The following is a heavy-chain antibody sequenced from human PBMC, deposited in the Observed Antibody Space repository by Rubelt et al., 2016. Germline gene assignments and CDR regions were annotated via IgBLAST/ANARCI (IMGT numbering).Heavy chain of an antibody. V-gene: IGHV3-48*01. CDR2: ISSSSNTI. CDR1: GFTFSSNS. CDR3: ASEGDSGSYYPR. J-gene: IGHJ4*02. D-gene: IGHD1-26*01. Sequence: GQLVESGGGLVQPGGSLRLSCAASGFTFSSNSMNWVRQAPGKGLEWVSYISSSSNTIYYADSVKGRFTISRDNAKDSLYLQMNSLRAEDTAVYYCASEGDSGSYYPRWGQGTLVTVSS.